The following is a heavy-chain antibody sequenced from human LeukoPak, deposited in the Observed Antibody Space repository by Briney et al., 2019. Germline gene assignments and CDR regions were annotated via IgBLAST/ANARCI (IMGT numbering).Heavy chain of an antibody. Sequence: PSETLSLTCTVSGGSISSGGYYWSWIRQHPGKGLEWIGYIYYSGSTYYNPSLKSRVTISVDTSKNQFSLKLSSVIAADTAVYYCARERAHCSSTSCPRNYFDYWGQGTLVTVSS. CDR3: ARERAHCSSTSCPRNYFDY. D-gene: IGHD2-2*01. J-gene: IGHJ4*02. V-gene: IGHV4-31*03. CDR2: IYYSGST. CDR1: GGSISSGGYY.